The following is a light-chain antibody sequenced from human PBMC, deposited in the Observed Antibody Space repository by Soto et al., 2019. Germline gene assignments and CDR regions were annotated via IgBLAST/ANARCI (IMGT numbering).Light chain of an antibody. V-gene: IGLV1-47*01. J-gene: IGLJ1*01. CDR3: AAWDDSLSGYV. Sequence: QSALTQPRSASGTPGQRVTISCSGSSSNIGSNYVYWYQQLPGTAPKLLIYRNNQRPSGVPDRSSGSKSGTSASLAISGLRSEDEADYYCAAWDDSLSGYVFGTGTKVTVL. CDR1: SSNIGSNY. CDR2: RNN.